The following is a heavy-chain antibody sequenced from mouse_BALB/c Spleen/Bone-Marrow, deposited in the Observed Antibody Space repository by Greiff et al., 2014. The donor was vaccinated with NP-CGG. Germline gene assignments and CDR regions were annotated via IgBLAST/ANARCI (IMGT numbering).Heavy chain of an antibody. V-gene: IGHV14-3*02. CDR3: ANYYYGSHFDY. CDR2: IDPANGNT. J-gene: IGHJ2*01. Sequence: VQLKESGAALVKPGASVKLSCTASGFNIKDTYMHWGKQRPEQGLEWIGRIDPANGNTKYDPKFQGKATITAGTSSNTAYLQLSSLTSEDTAVYYCANYYYGSHFDYWGQGTTLTVS. CDR1: GFNIKDTY. D-gene: IGHD1-1*01.